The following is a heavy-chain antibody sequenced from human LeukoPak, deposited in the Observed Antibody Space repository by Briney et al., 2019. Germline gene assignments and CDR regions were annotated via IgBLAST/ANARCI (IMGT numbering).Heavy chain of an antibody. Sequence: SGGSLRLSCAASGFTFSSAAMTWVRQAPGKGLEWVSLIGSSGGSTYYADSVNGRFTISRDNSKNTLSLQMNSLRDEDTAIYYGAKDIQLSTWGRGTMVTVSS. J-gene: IGHJ3*01. D-gene: IGHD5-24*01. CDR2: IGSSGGST. V-gene: IGHV3-23*01. CDR1: GFTFSSAA. CDR3: AKDIQLST.